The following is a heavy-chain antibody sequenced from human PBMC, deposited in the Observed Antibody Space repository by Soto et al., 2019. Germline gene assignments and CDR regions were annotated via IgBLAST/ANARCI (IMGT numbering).Heavy chain of an antibody. V-gene: IGHV3-11*01. D-gene: IGHD3-10*01. J-gene: IGHJ6*03. CDR3: ARPLYQFGSYYMDV. CDR2: ISSSGSTI. Sequence: QVQLVESGGGLVKPGGSLRLSCAASGFTFSDYYMSWIRQAPGKGLEWVSYISSSGSTIYYSDSLKGRFTISRDNAKNPLYLQMKSLRAEDTAVYYCARPLYQFGSYYMDVWGKGTTVTVSS. CDR1: GFTFSDYY.